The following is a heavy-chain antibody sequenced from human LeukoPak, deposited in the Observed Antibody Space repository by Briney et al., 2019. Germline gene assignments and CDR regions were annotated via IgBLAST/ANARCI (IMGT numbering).Heavy chain of an antibody. J-gene: IGHJ5*02. V-gene: IGHV5-51*01. D-gene: IGHD2-15*01. CDR1: GYSFTTYW. Sequence: GESLKISCKGSGYSFTTYWIGWVRQMPGKGLEWMGIIYPGDSDTRYSPSFQGQVTISADNSISTAYLQWSSLKASDTAMYYCARLVGIRGGGSQVDWFDPWGQGTLVTVSS. CDR2: IYPGDSDT. CDR3: ARLVGIRGGGSQVDWFDP.